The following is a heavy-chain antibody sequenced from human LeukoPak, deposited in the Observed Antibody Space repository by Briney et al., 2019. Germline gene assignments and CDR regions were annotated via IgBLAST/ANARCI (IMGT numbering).Heavy chain of an antibody. CDR2: INAGNGNT. J-gene: IGHJ5*02. Sequence: GASVKVSCKASGYTFTSYAMHWVRQAPGQRLEWMGWINAGNGNTKYSQKFQGRVTITRDTSASTAYMELSSLRSEDTAVYYCARDSRYYDFWSGYSFDPWGQGTLVTVSS. CDR1: GYTFTSYA. D-gene: IGHD3-3*01. CDR3: ARDSRYYDFWSGYSFDP. V-gene: IGHV1-3*01.